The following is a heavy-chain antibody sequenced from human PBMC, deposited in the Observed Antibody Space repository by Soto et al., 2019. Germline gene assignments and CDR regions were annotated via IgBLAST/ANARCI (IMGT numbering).Heavy chain of an antibody. Sequence: SETLSLTCAVSGASISRGGSSWSWIRQAPGTGLEWIGYVYHNGITNYNPSLKGRVTISVDKSQNQFSLSLNSVTAADTAVYYCARGLAVRGSYGLDVWGQGTTVTVSS. CDR1: GASISRGGSS. CDR3: ARGLAVRGSYGLDV. J-gene: IGHJ6*02. D-gene: IGHD3-10*01. V-gene: IGHV4-30-2*01. CDR2: VYHNGIT.